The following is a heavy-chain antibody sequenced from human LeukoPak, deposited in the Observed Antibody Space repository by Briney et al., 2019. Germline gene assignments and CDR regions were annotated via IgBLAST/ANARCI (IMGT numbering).Heavy chain of an antibody. CDR3: ARRYSSGWYDWYFDL. D-gene: IGHD6-19*01. V-gene: IGHV4-30-4*01. J-gene: IGHJ2*01. CDR2: IYYSGST. CDR1: GGSISSGDYY. Sequence: PSQTLSLTCTVSGGSISSGDYYWSWIRQPPGKGLEWIGYIYYSGSTYYNPSLKSRVTISVDTSKNQFSLKLSSVTAADTAVYYCARRYSSGWYDWYFDLWGRGTLVTVSS.